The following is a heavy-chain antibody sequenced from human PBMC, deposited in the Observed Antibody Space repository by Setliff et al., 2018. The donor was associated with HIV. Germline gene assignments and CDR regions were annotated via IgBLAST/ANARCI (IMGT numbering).Heavy chain of an antibody. Sequence: PSETLSLTCAVSGASIRNNHYWGWIRQSPGTGLEWIGSIFYNGSTDYNPSLRGRVTITIDTSKNQFSLKLSSVTAADTAVYSCARRQSYYDILNGPTFDALDIWGQGTKVTVSS. CDR2: IFYNGST. CDR1: GASIRNNHY. V-gene: IGHV4-38-2*01. J-gene: IGHJ3*02. D-gene: IGHD3-9*01. CDR3: ARRQSYYDILNGPTFDALDI.